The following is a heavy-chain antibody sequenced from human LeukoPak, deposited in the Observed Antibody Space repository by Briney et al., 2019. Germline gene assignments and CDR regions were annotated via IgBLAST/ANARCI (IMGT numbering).Heavy chain of an antibody. CDR3: ASFGRITMVRGVHN. CDR1: GGSVSSGSYY. V-gene: IGHV4-61*01. D-gene: IGHD3-10*01. CDR2: IYYSGST. Sequence: SETLSLTCTVSGGSVSSGSYYWSWIRQPPGKELEWIGYIYYSGSTNYNPSLKSRVTISVDTSKNQFSLKLSSVTAADTAVYYCASFGRITMVRGVHNWGQGTLVTVSS. J-gene: IGHJ4*02.